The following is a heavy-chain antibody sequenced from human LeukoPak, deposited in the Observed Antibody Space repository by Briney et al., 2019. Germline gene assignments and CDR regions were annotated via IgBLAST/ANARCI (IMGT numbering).Heavy chain of an antibody. CDR1: GCTFTSYA. J-gene: IGHJ6*03. Sequence: GASVKVSCKASGCTFTSYAISWVRQAPGQGLEWMGVINPIVGTANYAQKFQGRVTMTADKSTSTAYMELSSLRSEDTAVYYCARVGGSYLNYYYYMDVWGKGTTVTVSS. CDR2: INPIVGTA. V-gene: IGHV1-69*06. CDR3: ARVGGSYLNYYYYMDV. D-gene: IGHD1-26*01.